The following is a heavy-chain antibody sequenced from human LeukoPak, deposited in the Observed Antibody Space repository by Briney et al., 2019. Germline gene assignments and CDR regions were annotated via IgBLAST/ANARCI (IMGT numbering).Heavy chain of an antibody. CDR2: ISSSSSTI. V-gene: IGHV3-48*02. CDR3: ARDRGYYGSGSVNWFDP. J-gene: IGHJ5*02. CDR1: RFTFSSYS. Sequence: GGSLRLSCAASRFTFSSYSMNWVRQAPGKGLEWVSYISSSSSTIYYADSVKGRFTISRDNAKNSLYLQMNSLRDEDTAVYYCARDRGYYGSGSVNWFDPWGQGTLVTVSS. D-gene: IGHD3-10*01.